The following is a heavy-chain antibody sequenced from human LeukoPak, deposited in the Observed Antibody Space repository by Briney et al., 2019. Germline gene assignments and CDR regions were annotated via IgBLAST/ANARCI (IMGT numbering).Heavy chain of an antibody. CDR1: GYTVTAYF. CDR3: ARVRWELLRRYFDY. J-gene: IGHJ4*02. CDR2: INPNHGGT. D-gene: IGHD1-26*01. V-gene: IGHV1-2*02. Sequence: ASVKVSCKASGYTVTAYFIHWVRQAPGQGLEWMGWINPNHGGTHYAQKFQGRVTMTRDTSITTAYMELRSLRSDDTAVYYCARVRWELLRRYFDYWGQGTLVTVSS.